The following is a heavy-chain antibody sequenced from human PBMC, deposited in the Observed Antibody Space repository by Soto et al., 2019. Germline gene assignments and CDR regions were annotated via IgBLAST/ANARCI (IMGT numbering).Heavy chain of an antibody. Sequence: GGSLRLSCAASGFTFSNHAVTWVRQAPGKGLEWVSGISGSGGSTFYAGSVKGRFPISRDNSKNTLYLQMNSLRAEDTAVYYCALRYCSRTTCPPLNSYFYMDVWGKGTTVTVSS. V-gene: IGHV3-23*01. CDR3: ALRYCSRTTCPPLNSYFYMDV. CDR2: ISGSGGST. J-gene: IGHJ6*03. CDR1: GFTFSNHA. D-gene: IGHD2-2*01.